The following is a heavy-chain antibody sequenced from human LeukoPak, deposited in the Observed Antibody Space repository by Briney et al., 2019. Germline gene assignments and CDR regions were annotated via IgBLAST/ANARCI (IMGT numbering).Heavy chain of an antibody. V-gene: IGHV3-23*01. CDR2: ISGSGGST. CDR3: AKGLCYDFWSGPSDY. CDR1: GFTFSSYA. D-gene: IGHD3-3*01. J-gene: IGHJ4*02. Sequence: PGGSLRLACAASGFTFSSYAMSWVRQAPGKGLEWVSSISGSGGSTYYADSVKGRFTISRDNSKNTLYLQMNSLRAEDTAVYYCAKGLCYDFWSGPSDYWGQGTLVTVSS.